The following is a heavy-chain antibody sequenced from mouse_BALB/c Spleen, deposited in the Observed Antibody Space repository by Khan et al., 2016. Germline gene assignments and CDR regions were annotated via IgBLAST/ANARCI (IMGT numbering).Heavy chain of an antibody. CDR1: GDSITSGY. CDR2: ISYSGNT. J-gene: IGHJ2*01. CDR3: AGYDGYFFDY. Sequence: EVKLEESGPSLVKPSQTLSLTCSVTGDSITSGYWNWIRKFPGNKLEYMGYISYSGNTYYNPSLTSRISITRDTSENQYYLQLNSVTTEDTATYYCAGYDGYFFDYWGQGTTLTVSS. V-gene: IGHV3-8*02. D-gene: IGHD2-3*01.